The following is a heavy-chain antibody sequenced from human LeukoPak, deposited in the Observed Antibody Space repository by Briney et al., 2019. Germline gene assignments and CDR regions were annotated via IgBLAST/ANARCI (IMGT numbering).Heavy chain of an antibody. V-gene: IGHV4-59*01. CDR2: IYYSGST. CDR3: ASTGDSSGYYYPFDY. Sequence: SETLSLTCTVSGGSISSYYWSWIRQPPGKGLEWIGYIYYSGSTNYNPSLKSRVTISVDTSKNQFSLKLSSVTAADTAVYYCASTGDSSGYYYPFDYWGQGTLVTVSS. J-gene: IGHJ4*02. D-gene: IGHD3-22*01. CDR1: GGSISSYY.